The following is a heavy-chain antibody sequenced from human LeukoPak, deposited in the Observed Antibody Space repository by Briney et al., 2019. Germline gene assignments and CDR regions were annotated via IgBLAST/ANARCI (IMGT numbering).Heavy chain of an antibody. CDR2: ISSSASYI. V-gene: IGHV3-21*01. CDR3: ARDGSGYDWGRYYFDY. Sequence: GGSLRLXCAASGFTFSSYSMNWVRQAPGKGLEWVSSISSSASYIYYADSVKGRFTISRDNAKNSLYLQMNSLRAEDTAVYYCARDGSGYDWGRYYFDYWGQGTLVTVSS. CDR1: GFTFSSYS. J-gene: IGHJ4*02. D-gene: IGHD5-12*01.